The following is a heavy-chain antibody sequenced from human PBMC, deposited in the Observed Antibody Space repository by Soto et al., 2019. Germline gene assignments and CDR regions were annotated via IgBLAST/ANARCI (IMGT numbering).Heavy chain of an antibody. J-gene: IGHJ1*01. D-gene: IGHD6-19*01. CDR2: ISGSGGST. Sequence: PGGSLRLSCAASGFTFSSYAMSWVRQAPGKGLEWVSAISGSGGSTYYADSVKGRFTISRDNSKNTLYLQMNSLRAEDTAVYYCAKEGRMGSGPRAEYFQHWGQGTLVTVSS. CDR3: AKEGRMGSGPRAEYFQH. CDR1: GFTFSSYA. V-gene: IGHV3-23*01.